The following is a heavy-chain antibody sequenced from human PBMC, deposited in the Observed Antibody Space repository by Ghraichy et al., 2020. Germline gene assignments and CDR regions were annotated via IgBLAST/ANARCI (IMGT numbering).Heavy chain of an antibody. CDR3: VEGGGGII. V-gene: IGHV4-39*01. Sequence: SPTLSLTCTVSGGSISSSSYYWGWIRQPPGKGLEWIGSIYYSGSTYYNPSLKSRVTISVDTSKNQFSLKLSSVTAADTAVYYCVEGGGGIIWGQGTMVTVSS. J-gene: IGHJ3*02. CDR1: GGSISSSSYY. D-gene: IGHD2-15*01. CDR2: IYYSGST.